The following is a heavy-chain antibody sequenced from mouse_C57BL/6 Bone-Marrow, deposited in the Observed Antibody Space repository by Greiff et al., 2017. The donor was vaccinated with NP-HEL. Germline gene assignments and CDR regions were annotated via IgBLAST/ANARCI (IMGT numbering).Heavy chain of an antibody. CDR3: ARLNWAWFAY. CDR2: IDPSDSYT. D-gene: IGHD4-1*01. Sequence: VQLQQPGAELVKPGASVKLSCKASGYTFTSYWMQWVKQRPGQGLEWIGEIDPSDSYTNYNQKFKSKATLTVDTSSSTAYMQLSSLTSEDSAVYYCARLNWAWFAYWGQGTLVTVSA. J-gene: IGHJ3*01. V-gene: IGHV1-50*01. CDR1: GYTFTSYW.